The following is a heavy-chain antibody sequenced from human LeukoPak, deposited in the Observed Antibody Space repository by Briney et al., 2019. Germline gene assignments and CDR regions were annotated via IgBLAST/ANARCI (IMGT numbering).Heavy chain of an antibody. Sequence: ASVKVSCKASGYTFTAYYVHWVRQAPGQGLEWMGWIHPNSGGTKYAQNFQGRVTMTRDTSISTAYMELSSLRSDDTAVYYCARDIVMVTYWFDPWGQGTLVTVPS. CDR2: IHPNSGGT. CDR3: ARDIVMVTYWFDP. J-gene: IGHJ5*02. V-gene: IGHV1-2*02. D-gene: IGHD5-18*01. CDR1: GYTFTAYY.